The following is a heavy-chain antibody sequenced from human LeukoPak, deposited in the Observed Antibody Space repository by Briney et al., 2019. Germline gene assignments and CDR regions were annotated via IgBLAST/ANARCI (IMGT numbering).Heavy chain of an antibody. CDR2: INPDGSGK. V-gene: IGHV3-7*01. CDR1: GFTLSTYW. CDR3: ASWGAGGNS. J-gene: IGHJ4*02. Sequence: GGSLRLSCEASGFTLSTYWMNWVRQVPGKGLDWVANINPDGSGKRYVDSVKGRFAIARDNADNSLSLQMNSLRAEDTAVYYCASWGAGGNSWGQGTLVTVSS. D-gene: IGHD3-16*01.